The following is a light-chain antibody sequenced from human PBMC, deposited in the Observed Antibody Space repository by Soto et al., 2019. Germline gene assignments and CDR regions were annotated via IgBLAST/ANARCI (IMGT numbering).Light chain of an antibody. Sequence: QSALTQPASVSGSPGQSITISCTGTSSDVGGYNYVSWYQQYPGRVPKLMIYDDSYRPSGVSNRFSGSKSGNTASLTISGLKAEDEADYYCSSYTSSSTYVFGTGTKLTVL. V-gene: IGLV2-14*01. CDR3: SSYTSSSTYV. CDR1: SSDVGGYNY. CDR2: DDS. J-gene: IGLJ1*01.